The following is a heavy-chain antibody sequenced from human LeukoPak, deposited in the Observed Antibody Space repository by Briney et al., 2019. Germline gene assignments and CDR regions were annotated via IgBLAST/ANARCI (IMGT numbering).Heavy chain of an antibody. CDR1: GFMFSSYW. J-gene: IGHJ5*02. D-gene: IGHD3-22*01. V-gene: IGHV3-7*01. CDR2: IKHDGSEK. Sequence: PGGSLRLSCAASGFMFSSYWMSWVRQAPGKGLEWVANIKHDGSEKYYVDSVKGRFSISRDNAKNSLYLQMNSLRAEDTAVYYCARGSHYYDSGDNWFDPWGQGTLVTVSS. CDR3: ARGSHYYDSGDNWFDP.